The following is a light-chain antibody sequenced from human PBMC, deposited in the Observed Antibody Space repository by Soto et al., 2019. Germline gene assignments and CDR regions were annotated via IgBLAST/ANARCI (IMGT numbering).Light chain of an antibody. CDR1: QSVSSH. V-gene: IGKV3-11*01. CDR3: QQRRNWGT. CDR2: DAS. Sequence: EVVLTHNPATLSLAPGDRGTLSCRASQSVSSHFAWYQQKSGQAPRLLIYDASKRATGIPARFSCSGSRTDFTLSISSLEPEEFAVYYCQQRRNWGTFGQGTRLEIK. J-gene: IGKJ5*01.